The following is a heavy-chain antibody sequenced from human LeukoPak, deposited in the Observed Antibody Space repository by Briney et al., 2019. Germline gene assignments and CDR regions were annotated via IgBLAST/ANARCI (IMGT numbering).Heavy chain of an antibody. Sequence: PSETLSLTYTVSGGSISSYYWSWIRQPPGKGLEWIGYIYYSGSTNYNPSLKSRVTISADTSKNQFSLKLSSVTAADTAVYYCASYCSSTSCLDAFDIWGQGTMVTVSS. J-gene: IGHJ3*02. CDR2: IYYSGST. CDR3: ASYCSSTSCLDAFDI. CDR1: GGSISSYY. V-gene: IGHV4-59*01. D-gene: IGHD2-2*01.